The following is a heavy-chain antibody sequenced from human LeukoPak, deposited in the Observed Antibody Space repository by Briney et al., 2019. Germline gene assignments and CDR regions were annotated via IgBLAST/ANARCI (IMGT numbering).Heavy chain of an antibody. CDR3: ARGGSSWYYFDY. CDR2: ISSSSSYI. CDR1: GFTFSSYS. J-gene: IGHJ4*02. Sequence: GGSLRLSCAASGFTFSSYSMNWVRQAPGKGLEWVSFISSSSSYIYYADSVKGRLTVSRDNAKNSLYLQVNSLRAEDTAVYYCARGGSSWYYFDYWGQGILVTVSS. D-gene: IGHD6-13*01. V-gene: IGHV3-21*01.